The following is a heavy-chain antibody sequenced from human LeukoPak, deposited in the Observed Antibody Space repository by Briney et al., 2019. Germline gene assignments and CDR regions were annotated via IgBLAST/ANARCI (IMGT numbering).Heavy chain of an antibody. CDR1: GFTFSSYS. J-gene: IGHJ3*02. Sequence: GGSLRLSCAASGFTFSSYSMNWVRQAPGKGLEWVSYISSSSSTIYYADSVKGRFTISRDNAKNSLYLQMNSLRAEDTAVYYCARVTYDSSGYYYVGAFDIWGQGTMVTVSS. CDR2: ISSSSSTI. D-gene: IGHD3-22*01. CDR3: ARVTYDSSGYYYVGAFDI. V-gene: IGHV3-48*04.